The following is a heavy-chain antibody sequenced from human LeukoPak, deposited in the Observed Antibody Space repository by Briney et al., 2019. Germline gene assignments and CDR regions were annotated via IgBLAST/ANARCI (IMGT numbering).Heavy chain of an antibody. Sequence: SVKVSCKASGGTFSSYAISWVRQAPGQGLEWMGGIIPIFGTANYAQKFQGRVTITADESTSTAYMELSSLRSEDTAVYYCARDKAQLLFNYYYMDVWGKGTTVTVSS. V-gene: IGHV1-69*13. J-gene: IGHJ6*03. CDR1: GGTFSSYA. CDR2: IIPIFGTA. CDR3: ARDKAQLLFNYYYMDV. D-gene: IGHD2-2*01.